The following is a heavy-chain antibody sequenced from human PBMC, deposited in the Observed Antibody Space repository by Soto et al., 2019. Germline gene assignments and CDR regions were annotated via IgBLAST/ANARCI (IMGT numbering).Heavy chain of an antibody. D-gene: IGHD3-10*01. J-gene: IGHJ4*02. Sequence: GPTLVNPTQTLTLTCTFSGFSLSTSVVGVGWIRQPPGKALEWLALIYWDDDKRYSPSLKSRLTITKDTSKNQVVLTMTNMDPVDTATYYCAHMLSRDLGSGYYFDYWGQGTLVTVSS. CDR2: IYWDDDK. V-gene: IGHV2-5*02. CDR3: AHMLSRDLGSGYYFDY. CDR1: GFSLSTSVVG.